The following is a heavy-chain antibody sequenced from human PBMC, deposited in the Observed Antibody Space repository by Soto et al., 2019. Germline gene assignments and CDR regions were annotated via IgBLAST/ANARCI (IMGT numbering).Heavy chain of an antibody. J-gene: IGHJ4*02. V-gene: IGHV3-64*01. D-gene: IGHD1-26*01. CDR3: ARARSVLGVDY. Sequence: GGSLRLSCAASGFTFSSYAMHWVRQAPGKGLEYVSAISSNGGSTYYANSVKGRFTISRDNSKNTLYLQMGSLRAEDMAVYYCARARSVLGVDYWGQGTLVTVSS. CDR1: GFTFSSYA. CDR2: ISSNGGST.